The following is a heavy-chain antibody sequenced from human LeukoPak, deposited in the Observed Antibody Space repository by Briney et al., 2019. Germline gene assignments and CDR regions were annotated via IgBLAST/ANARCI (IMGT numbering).Heavy chain of an antibody. CDR3: ATVGSLLGYCSGGSCYS. Sequence: ASVKVSCKASGYTFTSYGISWVRQAPGQGLEWMGWISAYNGNTNYAQKLQGRVTMTTDTSTSTAYMELRSLRSDDTAAYYCATVGSLLGYCSGGSCYSWGQGTLVTVSS. J-gene: IGHJ4*02. D-gene: IGHD2-15*01. CDR1: GYTFTSYG. V-gene: IGHV1-18*01. CDR2: ISAYNGNT.